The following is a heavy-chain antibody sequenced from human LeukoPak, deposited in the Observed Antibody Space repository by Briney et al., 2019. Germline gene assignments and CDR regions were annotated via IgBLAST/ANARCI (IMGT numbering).Heavy chain of an antibody. CDR3: AGYTPPRYCSSTSCLYGMDV. Sequence: GGSLRLSCAASGFTFSSYSMNWVRRAPGKGLEWVSSISSSSSYIYYADSVKGRFTISRDNAKNSLYLQMNSLRAEDTAVYYCAGYTPPRYCSSTSCLYGMDVWGQGTTVTVSS. D-gene: IGHD2-2*01. CDR1: GFTFSSYS. J-gene: IGHJ6*02. CDR2: ISSSSSYI. V-gene: IGHV3-21*01.